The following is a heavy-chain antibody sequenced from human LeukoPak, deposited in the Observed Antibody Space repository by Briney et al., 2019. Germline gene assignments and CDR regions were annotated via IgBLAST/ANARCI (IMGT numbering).Heavy chain of an antibody. CDR1: GFTFSSYW. CDR2: IKQDGSEK. CDR3: ASLGLIAAKAGAAFDI. Sequence: GGSLRLSCAASGFTFSSYWMSWVRQAPGKGLEWVANIKQDGSEKYYVDSVKGRFTISRDNAKNSLYLQMNSLRAEDTAVYYCASLGLIAAKAGAAFDIWGQGTMVTVSS. D-gene: IGHD6-13*01. J-gene: IGHJ3*02. V-gene: IGHV3-7*01.